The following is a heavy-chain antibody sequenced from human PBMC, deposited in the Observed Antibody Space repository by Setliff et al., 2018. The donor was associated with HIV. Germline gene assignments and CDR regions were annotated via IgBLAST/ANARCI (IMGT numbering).Heavy chain of an antibody. CDR3: ARDVGLCGVDCWPYFYFDL. CDR1: GGFISIHY. Sequence: PSETLSLTCTISGGFISIHYWNWIRQPPGKGLEWIGSTHYSGSSYYSPSLKSRVTISLDTSKNQFSLKLSSMTAADTAVYYCARDVGLCGVDCWPYFYFDLWGRGNLVTVSS. J-gene: IGHJ2*01. D-gene: IGHD2-21*02. V-gene: IGHV4-59*11. CDR2: THYSGSS.